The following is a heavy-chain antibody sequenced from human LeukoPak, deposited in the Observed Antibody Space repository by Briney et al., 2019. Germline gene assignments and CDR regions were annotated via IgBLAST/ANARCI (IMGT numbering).Heavy chain of an antibody. CDR1: GYTLTELS. CDR2: FDPEDGET. J-gene: IGHJ4*02. CDR3: TTLYYDSSGLDY. D-gene: IGHD3-22*01. Sequence: ASVKVSCKVSGYTLTELSMHWVRQAPGKGLEWMGGFDPEDGETIHAQKYQGRVTMTEDTSTDTAYMELSSLRSEDTAVYYCTTLYYDSSGLDYWGQGTLVTVSS. V-gene: IGHV1-24*01.